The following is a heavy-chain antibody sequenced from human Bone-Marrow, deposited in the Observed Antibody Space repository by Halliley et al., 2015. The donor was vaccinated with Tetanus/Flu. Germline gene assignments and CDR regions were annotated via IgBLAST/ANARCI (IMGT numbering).Heavy chain of an antibody. CDR3: AKFNAYYFESTGRLTIDC. D-gene: IGHD3-22*01. V-gene: IGHV3-20*03. J-gene: IGHJ4*02. CDR2: IDWSSSRT. Sequence: IDWSSSRTGYADSVKGRFTISRDKAKNALYLQMSSLRAEDTALYYCAKFNAYYFESTGRLTIDCWGQGTLVTVSS.